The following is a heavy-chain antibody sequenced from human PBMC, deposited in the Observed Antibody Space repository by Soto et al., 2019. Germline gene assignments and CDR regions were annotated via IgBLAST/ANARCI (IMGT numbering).Heavy chain of an antibody. CDR3: TRWNEELDY. CDR2: IYYDGIT. D-gene: IGHD1-1*01. J-gene: IGHJ4*02. CDR1: GGSINYYY. V-gene: IGHV4-59*01. Sequence: QVQLQESGPGLVKPSETLSLTCTVSGGSINYYYWSWMRQSPGKGLEWIGYIYYDGITDYNPSLRRRATISVDTSKNQFSMNLRSVTAADTALYYCTRWNEELDYWGQGALVTVSS.